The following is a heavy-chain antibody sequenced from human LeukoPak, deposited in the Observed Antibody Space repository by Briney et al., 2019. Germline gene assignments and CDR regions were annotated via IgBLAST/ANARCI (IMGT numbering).Heavy chain of an antibody. J-gene: IGHJ4*02. CDR2: IYYSGST. CDR1: GFTFSSYW. CDR3: ARYLPYYDSSGYYSYYFDY. D-gene: IGHD3-22*01. V-gene: IGHV4-59*01. Sequence: GSLRLSCAASGFTFSSYWMSWVRQAPGKGLEWIGYIYYSGSTNYNPSLKSRVTISVDTSKNQFSLKLSSVTAADTAVYYCARYLPYYDSSGYYSYYFDYWGQGTLVTVSS.